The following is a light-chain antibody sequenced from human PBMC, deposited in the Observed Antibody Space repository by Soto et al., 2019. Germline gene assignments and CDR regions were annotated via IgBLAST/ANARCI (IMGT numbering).Light chain of an antibody. CDR1: SSDIGGYNY. V-gene: IGLV2-14*01. Sequence: QSALTQPASVSGSPGQSITISCTGTSSDIGGYNYVSWFQQHPDKAPKLMIYDVHGRPSGVSNRFSGSKSGNTASLTISGLQAEDEPDHYCSSFTSNGTRVFGTGTKVTVL. CDR3: SSFTSNGTRV. CDR2: DVH. J-gene: IGLJ1*01.